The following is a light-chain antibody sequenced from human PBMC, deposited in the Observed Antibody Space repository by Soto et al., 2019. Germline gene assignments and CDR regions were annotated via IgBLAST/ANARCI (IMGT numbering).Light chain of an antibody. CDR1: QSVTSNY. V-gene: IGKV3-20*01. CDR3: QQYGSLSWT. CDR2: GAS. Sequence: EIVLTQSPGTLSLSPGERATLSCRASQSVTSNYVAWYQQTPGQAPRLLFFGASIRATGIPDRFSGSGSGTDFTLTISRLEPEDFAVYYCQQYGSLSWTFGQGTKVDIK. J-gene: IGKJ1*01.